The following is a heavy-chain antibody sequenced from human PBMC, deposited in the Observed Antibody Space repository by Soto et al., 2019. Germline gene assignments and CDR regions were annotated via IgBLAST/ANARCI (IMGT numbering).Heavy chain of an antibody. Sequence: PGGSLRLSCAASGFTFSSYGMHWVRQAPGKGLEWVAVIWYDGSNKYYADSVKGRFTISRDNSKNTLYLQMNSLRAEDTAVYYCARDNSLVGDTIDYWGQGTLVTVSS. V-gene: IGHV3-33*01. CDR1: GFTFSSYG. J-gene: IGHJ4*02. D-gene: IGHD1-26*01. CDR2: IWYDGSNK. CDR3: ARDNSLVGDTIDY.